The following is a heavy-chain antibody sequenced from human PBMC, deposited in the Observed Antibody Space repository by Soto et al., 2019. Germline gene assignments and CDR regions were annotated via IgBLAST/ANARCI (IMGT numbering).Heavy chain of an antibody. Sequence: PGGSLRLSCAASGFTFSSYAMHWVRQAPGKGLEWVAVISYDGSNKYYADSVKGRFTISRDNSKNTLYLQMNSLRAEDTAVYYCARDLYSGSYFQYYFDYWGQGTLVTVSS. CDR2: ISYDGSNK. CDR3: ARDLYSGSYFQYYFDY. CDR1: GFTFSSYA. V-gene: IGHV3-30-3*01. J-gene: IGHJ4*02. D-gene: IGHD1-26*01.